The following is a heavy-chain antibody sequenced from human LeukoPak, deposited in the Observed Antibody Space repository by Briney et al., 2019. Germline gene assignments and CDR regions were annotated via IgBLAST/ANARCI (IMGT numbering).Heavy chain of an antibody. V-gene: IGHV1-2*06. J-gene: IGHJ4*02. D-gene: IGHD6-6*01. CDR3: ARVDLKYSSSPPGY. CDR1: RYTFTGYY. Sequence: ASAKVSCKDSRYTFTGYYMHWVRQAPGRGLEWMGRINPNSGGTNYAQKFQGRVTMTRDTSISTAYMELSRLRSDDTAVYYCARVDLKYSSSPPGYWGQGTLVTVSS. CDR2: INPNSGGT.